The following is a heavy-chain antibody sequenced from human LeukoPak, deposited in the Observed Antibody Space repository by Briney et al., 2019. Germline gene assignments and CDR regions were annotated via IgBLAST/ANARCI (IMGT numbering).Heavy chain of an antibody. CDR1: GFTFSSYA. CDR3: AKDSDSSSWPPSIDY. J-gene: IGHJ4*02. Sequence: GGSLRLSSAASGFTFSSYAMSWVRQAPGKGLEWVSAISGSGGSTYYADSVKGRFTISRDNSKNTLYLQMNSLRAEDTAVYYCAKDSDSSSWPPSIDYWGQGTLVTVSS. D-gene: IGHD6-13*01. V-gene: IGHV3-23*01. CDR2: ISGSGGST.